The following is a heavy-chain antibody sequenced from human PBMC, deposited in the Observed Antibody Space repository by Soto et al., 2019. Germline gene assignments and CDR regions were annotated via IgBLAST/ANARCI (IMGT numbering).Heavy chain of an antibody. CDR1: GYTLTELS. CDR3: ATPSPLYSSSSNFDY. J-gene: IGHJ4*02. V-gene: IGHV1-24*01. Sequence: GASVKVSCKVSGYTLTELSMHWVRQAPGKGLEWMGGFDPEDGETIYAQKFQGRVTMTEDTSTDTAYMELSSLRSEDTAVYYCATPSPLYSSSSNFDYWGQGTLVTVSS. D-gene: IGHD6-6*01. CDR2: FDPEDGET.